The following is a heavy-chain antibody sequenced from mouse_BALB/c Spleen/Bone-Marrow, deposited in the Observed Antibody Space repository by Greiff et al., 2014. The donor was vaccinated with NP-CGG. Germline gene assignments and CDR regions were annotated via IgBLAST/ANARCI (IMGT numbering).Heavy chain of an antibody. CDR1: GFTFSSYG. J-gene: IGHJ4*01. V-gene: IGHV5-6-3*01. D-gene: IGHD1-1*01. CDR2: INSNGGST. Sequence: EVKVVESGGGLVQPGGSLKLSCAASGFTFSSYGMSWVRQTPDKRLESVATINSNGGSTYYPDSVKGRFTISRDNAKNTLYLQMSSLKSEDTAMYYCARDYYGSSYAMDYWGQGASVTVSS. CDR3: ARDYYGSSYAMDY.